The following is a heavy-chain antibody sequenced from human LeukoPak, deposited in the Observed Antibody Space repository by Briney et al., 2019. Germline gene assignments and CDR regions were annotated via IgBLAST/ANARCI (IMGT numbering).Heavy chain of an antibody. CDR1: GGSISSYY. CDR3: ARTRLWFGEGVGEFDY. V-gene: IGHV4-4*07. CDR2: IYTSGST. J-gene: IGHJ4*02. D-gene: IGHD3-10*01. Sequence: SETLSLTCTVSGGSISSYYWSWIRQPAGKGLEWIGRIYTSGSTNYNPSLKSRVTISVDTSKNQFSLKLSSVTAADTAVYYCARTRLWFGEGVGEFDYWGQGTLVTVSS.